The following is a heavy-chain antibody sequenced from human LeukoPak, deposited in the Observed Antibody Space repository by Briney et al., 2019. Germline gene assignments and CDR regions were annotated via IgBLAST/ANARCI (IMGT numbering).Heavy chain of an antibody. J-gene: IGHJ3*02. D-gene: IGHD4-23*01. CDR1: GYTFTSYG. CDR2: ISAYNGNT. Sequence: ASAKVSCKASGYTFTSYGISWVRQAPGQGLEWMGWISAYNGNTNYAQKLQGRVTMTTDTSTSTAYMELRSLRSDDTAVYYCASSGGPTVVTGYLRLDIWGQGTMVTVSS. CDR3: ASSGGPTVVTGYLRLDI. V-gene: IGHV1-18*01.